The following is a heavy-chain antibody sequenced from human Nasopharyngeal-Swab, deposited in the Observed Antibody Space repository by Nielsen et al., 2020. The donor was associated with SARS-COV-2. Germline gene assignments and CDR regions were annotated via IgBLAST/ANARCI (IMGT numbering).Heavy chain of an antibody. D-gene: IGHD2-21*02. CDR3: ARDGDGYYYGMDV. CDR2: IYSRGET. CDR1: GFSVSYNY. Sequence: GGSLRLSCEVSGFSVSYNYMSWVRQAPGKGLEWVAVIYSRGETHYTDSVKGRFTISRDNSKNTLYLQMNSLRAEDTAVYYCARDGDGYYYGMDVWGQGTTVTVSS. J-gene: IGHJ6*02. V-gene: IGHV3-66*01.